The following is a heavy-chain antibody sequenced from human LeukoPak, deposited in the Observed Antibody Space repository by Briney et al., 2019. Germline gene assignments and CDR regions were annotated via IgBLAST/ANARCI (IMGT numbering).Heavy chain of an antibody. CDR3: ARDRYGDGFAHLDY. V-gene: IGHV1-2*02. CDR1: GYTFTDYY. CDR2: ITPSGGT. D-gene: IGHD5-24*01. Sequence: ASVKVSCKASGYTFTDYYFHWVRQAPGQGLEWMGWITPSGGTNYPQKFQGRVAITWDTSITTAYMDLSRLTSDDTAVYYCARDRYGDGFAHLDYWGQGALVTVSS. J-gene: IGHJ4*02.